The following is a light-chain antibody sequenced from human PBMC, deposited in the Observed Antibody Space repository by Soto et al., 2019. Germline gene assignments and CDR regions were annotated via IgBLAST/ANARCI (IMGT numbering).Light chain of an antibody. CDR1: QSLLHSNGYNY. V-gene: IGKV2-28*01. CDR3: MQALQTPWT. J-gene: IGKJ1*01. Sequence: DIVMTKSPLSLPVTPGEPASISCRSSQSLLHSNGYNYLDWYLQKPGQSPHLLIYLGSHRASGVPDRFSGSGSGTDFTLEISRVEAEDVGFYYCMQALQTPWTFGQGTKVDIK. CDR2: LGS.